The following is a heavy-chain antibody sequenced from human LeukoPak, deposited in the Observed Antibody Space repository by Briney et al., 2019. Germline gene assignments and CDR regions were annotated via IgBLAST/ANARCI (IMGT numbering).Heavy chain of an antibody. CDR1: GFTFDDYA. CDR3: AKSLPEDYYYGMDV. V-gene: IGHV3-9*01. CDR2: ISWNSGSI. J-gene: IGHJ6*02. Sequence: SLRLSCAASGFTFDDYAMHWVRQAPGKGLEWVSGISWNSGSIGYADSVKGRFTISRDNAKNSLYLQMNSLRAEDTALYYCAKSLPEDYYYGMDVWGQGTTVTVSS.